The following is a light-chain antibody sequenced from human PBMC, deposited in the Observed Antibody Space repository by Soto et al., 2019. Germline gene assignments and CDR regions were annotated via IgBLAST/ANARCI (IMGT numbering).Light chain of an antibody. CDR3: QQYNSDSWT. J-gene: IGKJ1*01. Sequence: DIQMTQSPSTLSSSVGYIVTITCRSSHSISNWLAWYQQKPGKAPKLLIYKASSLESGVPSRFSGSGSGTEFTLTISSLQPDDFATYYCQQYNSDSWTFGQGTKVDIK. V-gene: IGKV1-5*03. CDR2: KAS. CDR1: HSISNW.